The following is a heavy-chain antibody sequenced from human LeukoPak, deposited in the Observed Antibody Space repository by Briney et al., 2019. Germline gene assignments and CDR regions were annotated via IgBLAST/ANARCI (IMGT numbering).Heavy chain of an antibody. V-gene: IGHV3-53*01. CDR1: GFTVSSDH. CDR2: IYAGGST. CDR3: ARVWELSFDY. D-gene: IGHD1-26*01. Sequence: GGSLRLSCAASGFTVSSDHMSWVRQAPGKGLEWVSVIYAGGSTYYADSEKGRFTISRDNFKNTVFLQMNSLRAEDTAVYYCARVWELSFDYWGQGTLVTVSS. J-gene: IGHJ4*02.